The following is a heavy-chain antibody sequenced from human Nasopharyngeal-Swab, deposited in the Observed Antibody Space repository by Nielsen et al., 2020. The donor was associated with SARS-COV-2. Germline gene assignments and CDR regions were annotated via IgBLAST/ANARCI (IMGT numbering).Heavy chain of an antibody. V-gene: IGHV3-21*01. Sequence: GESLKISCAASGFTFSSHSMNWVRPAPGKGLEWVSSISSSSTYIYYADSVKGRFTISRDNAKNSLYLQMNSLRVEDTAVYYCARVLLRALGKFGEGYAFDIWGQGTMVTVSS. CDR1: GFTFSSHS. CDR2: ISSSSTYI. D-gene: IGHD3-10*01. J-gene: IGHJ3*02. CDR3: ARVLLRALGKFGEGYAFDI.